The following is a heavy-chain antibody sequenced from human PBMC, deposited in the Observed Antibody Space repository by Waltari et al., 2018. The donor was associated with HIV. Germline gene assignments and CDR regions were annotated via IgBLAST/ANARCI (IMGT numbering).Heavy chain of an antibody. D-gene: IGHD6-13*01. CDR3: ATPGDQLVQDGMDV. CDR2: FDPEDGET. V-gene: IGHV1-24*01. J-gene: IGHJ6*02. CDR1: GYTLTDLS. Sequence: QVELVQSGAEVKKPGASVKVAWKVSGYTLTDLSMHWDGRAPGKGLEWMGGFDPEDGETIYAQKFQGRVTMTEDTSTDTAYMELSSLRSEDTAVYYCATPGDQLVQDGMDVWGQGTTVTVSS.